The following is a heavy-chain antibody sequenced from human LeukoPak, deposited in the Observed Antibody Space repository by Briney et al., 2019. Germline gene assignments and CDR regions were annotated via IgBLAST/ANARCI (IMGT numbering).Heavy chain of an antibody. CDR2: IYYSGST. D-gene: IGHD2-8*01. V-gene: IGHV4-59*01. Sequence: PSETLSLTCTVSGGSISSYYWSWIRQPPGKGLEWIGYIYYSGSTNYNPSLKSRVTISADTSKNQFSLKLSSVTAADTAVYYCARIGGGPMLYYYYYYMDVWGKGTTVTISS. CDR1: GGSISSYY. J-gene: IGHJ6*03. CDR3: ARIGGGPMLYYYYYYMDV.